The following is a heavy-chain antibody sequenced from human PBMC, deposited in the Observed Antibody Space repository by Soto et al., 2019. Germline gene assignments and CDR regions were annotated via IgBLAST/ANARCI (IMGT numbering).Heavy chain of an antibody. CDR2: MDYSGDT. Sequence: PWENLCRTYSVSGDSIRNSGNYWGWIRRPPGKGLEWIGTMDYSGDTSYNPPLRSRVTISADTSKNQFSLRLSSVSFADTAVYYCSRRPPLYASESSRFDIWGQGALVTVSS. V-gene: IGHV4-39*01. CDR3: SRRPPLYASESSRFDI. J-gene: IGHJ4*02. CDR1: GDSIRNSGNY. D-gene: IGHD3-10*01.